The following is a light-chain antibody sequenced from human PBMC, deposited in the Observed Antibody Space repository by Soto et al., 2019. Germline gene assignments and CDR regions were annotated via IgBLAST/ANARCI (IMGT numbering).Light chain of an antibody. J-gene: IGKJ3*01. CDR2: DVS. CDR1: EAVNGW. V-gene: IGKV1-5*01. CDR3: QHYNSYPFT. Sequence: DIQMTQSPSTLSASVGDRVTITCRASEAVNGWLAWYQQKPGTAPKLLIYDVSTLESGVPSRFSGSGSGTEFTLTINSLQPDDFATFYCQHYNSYPFTFGPGTKVDIK.